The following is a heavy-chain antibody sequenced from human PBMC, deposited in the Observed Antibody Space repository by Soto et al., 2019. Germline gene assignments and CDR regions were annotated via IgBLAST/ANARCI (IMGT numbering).Heavy chain of an antibody. D-gene: IGHD6-19*01. CDR2: ISAYNGNT. V-gene: IGHV1-18*01. CDR1: GYTFTSYG. J-gene: IGHJ4*02. CDR3: ARVLSDGKQWLVSHLFDY. Sequence: ASVKVSCKASGYTFTSYGISWVRQAPGQGLEWMGWISAYNGNTNYAQKLQGRVTMTTDTSTSTDYMELRSLRSDDTAVYYCARVLSDGKQWLVSHLFDYWGQGTLVTVSS.